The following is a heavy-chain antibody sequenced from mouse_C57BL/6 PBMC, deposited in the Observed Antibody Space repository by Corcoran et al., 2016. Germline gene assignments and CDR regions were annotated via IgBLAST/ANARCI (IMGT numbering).Heavy chain of an antibody. CDR1: GYTFTDYY. CDR3: ARGYYGRSYVDY. Sequence: EVQLQQSGPVLVKPGASVKMSCKASGYTFTDYYMNWVKQSHGKSLEWIGVINPYNGGTSYNQKFKGKATLTVDKSSSTAYMELNSLTSEDSADYYGARGYYGRSYVDYWGQGTSVTVSS. V-gene: IGHV1-19*01. CDR2: INPYNGGT. J-gene: IGHJ4*01. D-gene: IGHD1-1*01.